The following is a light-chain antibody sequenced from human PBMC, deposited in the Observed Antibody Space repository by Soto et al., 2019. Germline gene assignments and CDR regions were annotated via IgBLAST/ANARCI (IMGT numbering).Light chain of an antibody. CDR3: QQYKSFPWT. CDR2: EAS. J-gene: IGKJ1*01. Sequence: DIQMTQSPSTLSASVGDRVTITCRASQSITSRLAWYQQKPGKAPKLLTYEASSLESGVPSRFSGSGSGTEFTLTISSLQSEDFAIYSCQQYKSFPWTFGPGTKVDIK. V-gene: IGKV1-5*03. CDR1: QSITSR.